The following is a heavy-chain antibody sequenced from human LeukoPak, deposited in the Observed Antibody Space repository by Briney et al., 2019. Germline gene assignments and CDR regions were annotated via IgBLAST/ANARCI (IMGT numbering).Heavy chain of an antibody. J-gene: IGHJ5*02. V-gene: IGHV1-2*02. D-gene: IGHD3-16*02. CDR2: INPNSGGT. CDR1: GYTFTSYG. Sequence: ASVKVSCKASGYTFTSYGISWVRQAPGQGLEWMGWINPNSGGTNYAQKFQGRVTMTRDTSISTAYMELSRLRSDDTAVYYCARDIVLRGWFDPWGQGTLVTVSS. CDR3: ARDIVLRGWFDP.